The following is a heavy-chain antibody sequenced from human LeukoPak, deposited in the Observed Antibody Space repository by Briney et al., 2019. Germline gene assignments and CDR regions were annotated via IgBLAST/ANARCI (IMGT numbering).Heavy chain of an antibody. CDR1: GFTFSSYS. V-gene: IGHV3-21*01. CDR2: ISSSSSYI. CDR3: ARLTWDCSSTSCSYVFDM. D-gene: IGHD2-2*01. Sequence: PGGSLRLSCVASGFTFSSYSMNWVRQAPGKGLEWVSSISSSSSYIYYADSVKGRFTISRDNAKNSLYLQMSSLRAEDTAVYYCARLTWDCSSTSCSYVFDMWGQGTMVTVSS. J-gene: IGHJ3*02.